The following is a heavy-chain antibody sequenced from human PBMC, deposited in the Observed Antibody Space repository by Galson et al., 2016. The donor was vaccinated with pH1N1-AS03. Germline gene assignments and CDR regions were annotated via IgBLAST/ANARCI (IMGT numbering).Heavy chain of an antibody. CDR2: IHPIFGTP. J-gene: IGHJ4*02. V-gene: IGHV1-69*13. Sequence: SVKVSCKASGGTFSNYAISWMRQAPGQGLEWMGGIHPIFGTPSHAQKFRGRLTVTADASTSAAYMDLSSLTSEDTAIYYCARDRHYDSSGRYFYESEHWGQGTLVIVSS. CDR1: GGTFSNYA. CDR3: ARDRHYDSSGRYFYESEH. D-gene: IGHD3-22*01.